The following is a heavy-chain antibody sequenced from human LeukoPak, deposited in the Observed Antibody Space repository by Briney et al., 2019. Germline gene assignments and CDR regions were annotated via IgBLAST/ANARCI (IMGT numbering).Heavy chain of an antibody. CDR1: GESFSAYS. V-gene: IGHV4-34*01. J-gene: IGHJ5*02. Sequence: SETLSLTCAVYGESFSAYSWNWIRQSPGKGLEWIGEINHSGSTNYNPSLKSRVTISVDTSKNQTSKRQFSLKLNSVTAADTAVYYCTRERSTPGINWFDPWGQRTLVTVSS. D-gene: IGHD2-2*01. CDR3: TRERSTPGINWFDP. CDR2: INHSGST.